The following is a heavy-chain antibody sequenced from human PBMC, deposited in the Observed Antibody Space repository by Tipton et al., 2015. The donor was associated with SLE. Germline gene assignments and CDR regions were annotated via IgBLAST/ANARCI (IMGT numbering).Heavy chain of an antibody. CDR2: IEGDGKTT. V-gene: IGHV3-74*03. CDR3: IREKGPEWELGDY. Sequence: SLRLSCVASGFVFSSYRMHWVRQVPGEGLLSVSHIEGDGKTTTYVDSLKGRFIISRDNARNTLYLQMNNLRPEDTAVYYCIREKGPEWELGDYWGRGTLVTVSS. CDR1: GFVFSSYR. J-gene: IGHJ4*02. D-gene: IGHD1-26*01.